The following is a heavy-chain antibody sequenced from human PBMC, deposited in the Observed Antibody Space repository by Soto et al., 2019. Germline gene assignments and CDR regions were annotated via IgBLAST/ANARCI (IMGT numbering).Heavy chain of an antibody. CDR1: GFTFSSYS. CDR3: ARDVPQGRLHEPKGSYDY. Sequence: GGSLRLSCAASGFTFSSYSMNWVRQAPGKGLEWVSSISSSSSYIYYADSVKGRFTISRDNAKNSLYLQMNRLRAEDTAVYYCARDVPQGRLHEPKGSYDYWGQGTLVTVSS. CDR2: ISSSSSYI. J-gene: IGHJ4*02. D-gene: IGHD2-15*01. V-gene: IGHV3-21*01.